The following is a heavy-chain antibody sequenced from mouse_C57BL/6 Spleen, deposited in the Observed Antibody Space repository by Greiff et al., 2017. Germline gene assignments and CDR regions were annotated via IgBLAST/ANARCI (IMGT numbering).Heavy chain of an antibody. Sequence: VKLEESGPGLVQPSQSLSITCTVSGFALTSSGVHWVRQSPGKGLEWLGVIWSGGSTDYNAAFISRLSISTDNSKSQVFFKMNSLQADDTARYYCARRGYYYGSSYDDAMDYWGQGTSVTVSS. CDR2: IWSGGST. CDR3: ARRGYYYGSSYDDAMDY. CDR1: GFALTSSG. V-gene: IGHV2-2*01. J-gene: IGHJ4*01. D-gene: IGHD1-1*01.